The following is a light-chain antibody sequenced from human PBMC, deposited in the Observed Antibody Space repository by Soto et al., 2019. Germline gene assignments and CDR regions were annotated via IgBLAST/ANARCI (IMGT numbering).Light chain of an antibody. CDR3: SSYTSRSTRV. V-gene: IGLV2-8*01. J-gene: IGLJ1*01. CDR1: SSDVGAYDY. CDR2: EVN. Sequence: QSALTQPPSASGSPGQSVTISCTGTSSDVGAYDYVCWYQQHPGKAPKLMIYEVNKRPSGVPDRFSGSKSGYTASLTISGLQAEDEADYYCSSYTSRSTRVLGTGTKLTVL.